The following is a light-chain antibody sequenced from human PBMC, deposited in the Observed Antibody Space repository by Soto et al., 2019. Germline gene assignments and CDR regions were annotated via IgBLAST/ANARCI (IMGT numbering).Light chain of an antibody. V-gene: IGLV2-14*01. Sequence: QSALTQPASVSGSPGQSITISCTGTSSDVGGYNYVSWYQHHPGKAPKLMISEVSNRPSGVSSRFSGSKSGNTASLTISGLQAEDEADYYCSSSTSSYTWVFGGGTKVTVL. CDR3: SSSTSSYTWV. CDR2: EVS. CDR1: SSDVGGYNY. J-gene: IGLJ3*02.